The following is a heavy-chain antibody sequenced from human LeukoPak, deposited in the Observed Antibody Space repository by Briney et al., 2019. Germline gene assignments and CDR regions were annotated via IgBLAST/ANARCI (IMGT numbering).Heavy chain of an antibody. D-gene: IGHD3-10*01. CDR2: ISSNGGST. CDR1: GFTFSSYA. V-gene: IGHV3-64D*06. Sequence: GGSLRLSCSASGFTFSSYAMHWVRQAPGKGLEYVSAISSNGGSTYYADSVKGRFTISRDNSKNTLYLQMSSLRAEDTAVYYCVKDGVHVLLWFGELPHWGQGTLVTVSS. J-gene: IGHJ4*02. CDR3: VKDGVHVLLWFGELPH.